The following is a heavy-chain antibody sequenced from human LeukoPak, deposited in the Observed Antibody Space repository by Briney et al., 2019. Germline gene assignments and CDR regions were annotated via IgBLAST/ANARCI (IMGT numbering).Heavy chain of an antibody. J-gene: IGHJ3*02. V-gene: IGHV3-23*01. CDR1: GFTFSSYA. CDR2: ISGSGGST. Sequence: GGSLRLSCAASGFTFSSYAMSWVRQAPGKGLEWVSAISGSGGSTYYADSVKGRFTISRDNSKNTLYLQMNSLRAEDTAVYYCAKVPQWGIAAAGRRAFDIWGQGTMVTVSS. D-gene: IGHD6-13*01. CDR3: AKVPQWGIAAAGRRAFDI.